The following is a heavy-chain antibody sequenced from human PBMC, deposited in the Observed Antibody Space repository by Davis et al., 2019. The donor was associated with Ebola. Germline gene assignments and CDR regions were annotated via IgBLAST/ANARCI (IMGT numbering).Heavy chain of an antibody. CDR2: ISGSGGST. D-gene: IGHD5-18*01. V-gene: IGHV3-23*01. J-gene: IGHJ4*02. Sequence: GESLKISCAASGFTFSSYGMHWVRQAPGKGLEWVSAISGSGGSTYYADSVKGRFTISRDNSKNTLYLQMNSLRAEDTAVYYCAKDTFRYGLDYWGQGTLVTVSS. CDR1: GFTFSSYG. CDR3: AKDTFRYGLDY.